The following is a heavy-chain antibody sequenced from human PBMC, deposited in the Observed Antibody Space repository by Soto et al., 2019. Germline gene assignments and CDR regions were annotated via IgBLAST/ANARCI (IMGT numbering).Heavy chain of an antibody. D-gene: IGHD6-19*01. Sequence: GGSLRLSCEASGFTFSSDAMIWVRQAPGKGLEWVSGISASSGSTYYADSVKGRFIISRDNSKNTLFLQMNALRAEDTALYYCVRGPGPGQWLATGSYYFDSWGQGTLVTVSS. CDR3: VRGPGPGQWLATGSYYFDS. CDR1: GFTFSSDA. V-gene: IGHV3-23*01. J-gene: IGHJ4*02. CDR2: ISASSGST.